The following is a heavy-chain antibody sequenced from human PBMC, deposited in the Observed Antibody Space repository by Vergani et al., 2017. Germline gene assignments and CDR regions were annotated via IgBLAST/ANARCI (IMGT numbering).Heavy chain of an antibody. D-gene: IGHD3-10*01. Sequence: EVQLVESGGGLVKPGKSLRLSCAASGFTFSNTWMNWVRQAPGKGLEWVGRFKSKTDDGTTDYAAPVKGRFTISRDDSKNTLYLQMNSLKTEDTAMYYCARDLEGSGSYGRSGMDVWGQGTTVTVSS. CDR3: ARDLEGSGSYGRSGMDV. J-gene: IGHJ6*02. CDR1: GFTFSNTW. V-gene: IGHV3-15*01. CDR2: FKSKTDDGTT.